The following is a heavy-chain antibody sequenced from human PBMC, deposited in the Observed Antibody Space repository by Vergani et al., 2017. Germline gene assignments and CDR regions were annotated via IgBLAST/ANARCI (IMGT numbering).Heavy chain of an antibody. CDR3: TRGWYCNSSAYWAY. CDR1: GYTLTSYY. V-gene: IGHV1-46*03. D-gene: IGHD3-22*01. J-gene: IGHJ4*02. Sequence: QVPLVQSGAEVKKPGASVKVFCNASGYTLTSYYMHWVRQAPGQGLEWMGIINPSGGSTRYAQKFQGRVTMTRDTSTSTVYMELSGLRSDDTAVYYCTRGWYCNSSAYWAYWGQGTLVTVSS. CDR2: INPSGGST.